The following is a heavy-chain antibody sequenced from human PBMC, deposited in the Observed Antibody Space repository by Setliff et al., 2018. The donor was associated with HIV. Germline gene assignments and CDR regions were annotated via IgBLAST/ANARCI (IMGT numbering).Heavy chain of an antibody. Sequence: SVKVSCKASGGTFSSYAISRVRQAPGQGLEWMGGIIPILGIANYAQKFQGRVTITADKSTSTAYMELSSLRSEDTAVYYCARGGMEYYDSSGYYYWGQGTLVTVSS. CDR2: IIPILGIA. D-gene: IGHD3-22*01. V-gene: IGHV1-69*10. CDR1: GGTFSSYA. J-gene: IGHJ4*02. CDR3: ARGGMEYYDSSGYYY.